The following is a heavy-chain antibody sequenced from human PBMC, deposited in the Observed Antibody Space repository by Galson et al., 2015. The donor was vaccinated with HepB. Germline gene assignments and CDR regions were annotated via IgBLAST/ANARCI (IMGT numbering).Heavy chain of an antibody. D-gene: IGHD1-1*01. CDR3: ARDHQGTTGAFDI. V-gene: IGHV3-21*01. Sequence: SLRLSCADSGFTLSRYSMNWVRQAPGKGLEWVSSISSSSSYIYYAVSVKGRFTISRDNAKNSLYLQMNSLRAEDTAVYYCARDHQGTTGAFDIWGQGTMVTVSS. CDR1: GFTLSRYS. CDR2: ISSSSSYI. J-gene: IGHJ3*02.